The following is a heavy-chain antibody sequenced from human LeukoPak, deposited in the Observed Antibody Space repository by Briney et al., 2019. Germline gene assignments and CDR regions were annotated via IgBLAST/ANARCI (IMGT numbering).Heavy chain of an antibody. CDR1: GFRFSTYW. J-gene: IGHJ4*02. V-gene: IGHV3-74*01. CDR2: INHDEYTT. D-gene: IGHD2-15*01. Sequence: PGGSLRLSCAASGFRFSTYWMHWVRQAPGKGLVWVSRINHDEYTTDYADSVKGRITISRDNAKNTLYLQMNSLRAEDTAIYYCARGDIVVVAAATEPFDYWGRGTPVTVSS. CDR3: ARGDIVVVAAATEPFDY.